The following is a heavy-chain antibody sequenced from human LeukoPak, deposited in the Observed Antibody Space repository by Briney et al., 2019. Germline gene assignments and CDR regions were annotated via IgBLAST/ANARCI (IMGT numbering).Heavy chain of an antibody. V-gene: IGHV1-8*03. D-gene: IGHD1-26*01. Sequence: ASVKVSCKASGYTFTSYDINWVRQATGQGLEWMGWMNPNSGNTGYAQKFQGRVTITRNTSISTAYMELSSLRSEDTAVYYCAKFDADYIGSYSYYYYMDVWGKGTTVTVSS. CDR2: MNPNSGNT. CDR1: GYTFTSYD. J-gene: IGHJ6*03. CDR3: AKFDADYIGSYSYYYYMDV.